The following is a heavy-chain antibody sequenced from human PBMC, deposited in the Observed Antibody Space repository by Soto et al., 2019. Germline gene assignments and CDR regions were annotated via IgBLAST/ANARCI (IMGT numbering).Heavy chain of an antibody. V-gene: IGHV4-59*01. Sequence: LSLTCTVSGGSISRYYWSWIRQPPGKELEWIGYIYYSGSTNYNPSLKSRVTISVDTSKNQFSLKLSSVTAADTAVYYCAREGGYCSSTSCYVPWFDPWGQGTLVTVSS. CDR1: GGSISRYY. J-gene: IGHJ5*02. CDR3: AREGGYCSSTSCYVPWFDP. CDR2: IYYSGST. D-gene: IGHD2-2*01.